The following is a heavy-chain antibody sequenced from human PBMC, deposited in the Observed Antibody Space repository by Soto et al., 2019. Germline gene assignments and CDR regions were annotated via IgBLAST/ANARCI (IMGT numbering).Heavy chain of an antibody. D-gene: IGHD6-13*01. CDR3: ARDESAAAGTGFDY. CDR2: ISAYNGNT. V-gene: IGHV1-18*01. CDR1: GYTFTSYG. Sequence: SVKVSCKASGYTFTSYGISWVRQAPGQGLEWMGWISAYNGNTNYAQKLKGRVTMTTDTSTSTAYIELRSLRSDDTPVNYCARDESAAAGTGFDYGGQGTLVTVSS. J-gene: IGHJ4*02.